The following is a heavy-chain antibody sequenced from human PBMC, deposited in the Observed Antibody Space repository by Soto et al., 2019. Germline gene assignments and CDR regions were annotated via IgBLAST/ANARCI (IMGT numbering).Heavy chain of an antibody. Sequence: ASVKVSCKASGYTFTSYGISWVRQAPGQGLEWMGWISAYNGNTNYAQKLQGRVTMTTDTSTSTAYMELRSLRSDDTAVYYCARDQPGQSLPTFDYWGQGTLVTLSS. V-gene: IGHV1-18*01. CDR1: GYTFTSYG. J-gene: IGHJ4*02. CDR2: ISAYNGNT. D-gene: IGHD6-19*01. CDR3: ARDQPGQSLPTFDY.